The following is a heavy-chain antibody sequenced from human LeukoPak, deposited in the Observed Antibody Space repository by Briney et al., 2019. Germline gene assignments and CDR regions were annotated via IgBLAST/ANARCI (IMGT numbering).Heavy chain of an antibody. CDR3: AKVIRGGYGMDV. Sequence: PGGSLRLSCAASGFTFSSFGMNWVRQAPGKGLGWVSYISDSSSLTDYADSVKGRFTISRDNAKNSLSLQLNSLRDEDTAVYFCAKVIRGGYGMDVWGQGTTVTVSS. V-gene: IGHV3-48*02. D-gene: IGHD3-10*01. CDR2: ISDSSSLT. J-gene: IGHJ6*02. CDR1: GFTFSSFG.